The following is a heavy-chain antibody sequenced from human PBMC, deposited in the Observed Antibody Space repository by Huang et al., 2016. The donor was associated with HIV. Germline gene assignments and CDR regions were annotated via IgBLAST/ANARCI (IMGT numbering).Heavy chain of an antibody. V-gene: IGHV3-21*06. J-gene: IGHJ6*03. CDR2: STSGCKYT. Sequence: EVQLVESGGGLVKPGGSLRLYCAASGFAFNSYYVLWVRQATGKGLDGVLASTSGCKYTNYTDSVQRRFSISRDNAKNSLFLQMNSLRAEDTAVYYCAKEGKYCSDDSCTRLKTYSYYTDVWGKGTTVIVSS. D-gene: IGHD2-15*01. CDR3: AKEGKYCSDDSCTRLKTYSYYTDV. CDR1: GFAFNSYY.